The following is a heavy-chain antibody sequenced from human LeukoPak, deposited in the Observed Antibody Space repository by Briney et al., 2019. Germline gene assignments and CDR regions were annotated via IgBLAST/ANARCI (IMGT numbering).Heavy chain of an antibody. Sequence: GRSLRLSCAASGFTFRNYGMHWVRQAPGRGLAWVAVLSYDGNDKYYADSVKGRFTISRDNSKNTLYLQMNSLRAEDTAVYYCARSGSGWFDFWGQGTLVTVSS. D-gene: IGHD6-19*01. V-gene: IGHV3-30*03. CDR3: ARSGSGWFDF. CDR1: GFTFRNYG. CDR2: LSYDGNDK. J-gene: IGHJ4*02.